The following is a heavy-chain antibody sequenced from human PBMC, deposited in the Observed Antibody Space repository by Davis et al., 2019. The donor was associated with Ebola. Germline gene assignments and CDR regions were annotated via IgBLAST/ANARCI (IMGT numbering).Heavy chain of an antibody. V-gene: IGHV3-23*01. CDR1: GFTFNTFA. D-gene: IGHD5-18*01. Sequence: GESLKISCAASGFTFNTFAMMWVRQGPGKGLEWVAAITSSGQDTVYADSVKGRFTIARDNSKNTLYLQMNSLRAEDTAVYYCAKDGGYSYGCPDYWGQGTLVTVSS. CDR3: AKDGGYSYGCPDY. CDR2: ITSSGQDT. J-gene: IGHJ4*02.